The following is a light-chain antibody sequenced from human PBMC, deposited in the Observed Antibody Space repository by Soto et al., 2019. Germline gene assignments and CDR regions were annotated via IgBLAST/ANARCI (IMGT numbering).Light chain of an antibody. CDR1: SSNIGAGYD. J-gene: IGLJ3*02. CDR2: ANN. V-gene: IGLV1-40*01. Sequence: QSVLTQPPSVSGAPGQRVTISCTGSSSNIGAGYDVHWYQQVPGAAPKLLIYANNNRPSGVPDRFSGSKSGSSASLAITGLQAEDEADYYCAAWDDSLTGRVFGGGTKLTVL. CDR3: AAWDDSLTGRV.